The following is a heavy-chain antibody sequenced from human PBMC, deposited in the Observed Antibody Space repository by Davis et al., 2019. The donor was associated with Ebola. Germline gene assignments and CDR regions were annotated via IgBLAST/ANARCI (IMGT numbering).Heavy chain of an antibody. CDR1: GYTFTSYE. V-gene: IGHV1-8*01. J-gene: IGHJ6*02. CDR2: MNPNSGNP. Sequence: ASVKVSCKASGYTFTSYEINWVRQATGQGLEWMGWMNPNSGNPGYAQKFQGRVTMTRNTSISTVYMELRRLRSDDTAVYYCARDGQRNQYYDVLTGYHYYSMDVWGQGTTVTVSS. CDR3: ARDGQRNQYYDVLTGYHYYSMDV. D-gene: IGHD3-9*01.